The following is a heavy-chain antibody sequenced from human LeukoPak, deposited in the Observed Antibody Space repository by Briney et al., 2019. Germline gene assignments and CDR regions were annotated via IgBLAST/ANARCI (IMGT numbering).Heavy chain of an antibody. J-gene: IGHJ5*02. CDR2: MSGNSGSI. CDR1: GFTFDDYA. D-gene: IGHD3-10*01. CDR3: AKDGAMVRGVLEGYNWSDP. Sequence: GGSLRLSCAASGFTFDDYAMHWVRQAPGKGLEWVSGMSGNSGSIGYADSVKGRFTISRDNAKNSLYLQINSLRAEDTALYYCAKDGAMVRGVLEGYNWSDPWGQGTLVTVSS. V-gene: IGHV3-9*01.